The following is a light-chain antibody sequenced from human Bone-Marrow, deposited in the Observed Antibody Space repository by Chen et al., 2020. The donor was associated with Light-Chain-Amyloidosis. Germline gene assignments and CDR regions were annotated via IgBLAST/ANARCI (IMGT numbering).Light chain of an antibody. J-gene: IGKJ1*01. CDR2: RAS. CDR3: HQYDHWPAT. CDR1: QDVRDY. Sequence: VMTQSPGTLSLSPGERATLPCRASQDVRDYLAWYQQKPGQAPRLLIYRASIRATDIPARFSGSGSGTEFTLTISSVQSDDFAVYFCHQYDHWPATFGQGTTVVI. V-gene: IGKV3-15*01.